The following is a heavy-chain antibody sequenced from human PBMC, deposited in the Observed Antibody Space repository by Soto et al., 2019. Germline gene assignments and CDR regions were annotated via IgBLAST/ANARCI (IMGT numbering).Heavy chain of an antibody. CDR1: GGSFSGYY. CDR3: GLGYCSSPSCPKFDY. V-gene: IGHV4-34*01. D-gene: IGHD2-2*01. CDR2: INHSGST. Sequence: SETLSLTCAVYGGSFSGYYWSWIRQPPGKGLEWIGEINHSGSTNYNPSLKSRVTISVDTSKNQLSLKVTSLTAADTAVYYCGLGYCSSPSCPKFDYWGQGALVTVSS. J-gene: IGHJ4*02.